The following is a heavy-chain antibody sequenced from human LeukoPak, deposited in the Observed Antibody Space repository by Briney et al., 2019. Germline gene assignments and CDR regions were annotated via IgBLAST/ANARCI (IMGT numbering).Heavy chain of an antibody. Sequence: SVKVSCKASGGTFSSYAISWVRQAPGQGLEWMGGIIPIFGTASYAQKFQGRVTITADESTSTAYMELSSLRSEDTAVYYCAIGLAARQLYFDYWGQGTLVTVSS. V-gene: IGHV1-69*01. D-gene: IGHD6-6*01. CDR1: GGTFSSYA. CDR2: IIPIFGTA. CDR3: AIGLAARQLYFDY. J-gene: IGHJ4*02.